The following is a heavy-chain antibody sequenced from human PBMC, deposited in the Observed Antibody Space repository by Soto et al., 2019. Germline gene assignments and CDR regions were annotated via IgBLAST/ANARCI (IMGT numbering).Heavy chain of an antibody. CDR2: IAYDGTNT. J-gene: IGHJ4*02. V-gene: IGHV3-30*18. CDR3: AKDDGTFFYDTSGYPLDY. CDR1: GFTFSNYG. Sequence: SLRLSCAASGFTFSNYGMHWVRQAPGKGLEWVAIIAYDGTNTYYADSVKGRFTIPRDNSKNTLYLQMNSLRDEDTAVYYCAKDDGTFFYDTSGYPLDYWGQGTLVTVSS. D-gene: IGHD3-22*01.